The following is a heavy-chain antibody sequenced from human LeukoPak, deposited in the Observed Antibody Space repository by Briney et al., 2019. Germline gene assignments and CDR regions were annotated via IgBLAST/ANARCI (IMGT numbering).Heavy chain of an antibody. CDR3: AKSHHVTAIDY. D-gene: IGHD2-21*02. Sequence: GGSLRLSCAASGFTFSNYGMSWVRQAPGKGLEWVSAISGSGGSTYYTDSVKGRFTISRDNSKNTLYLQMNSLRAEDTAVYYCAKSHHVTAIDYWGQGTLVTVSS. CDR1: GFTFSNYG. V-gene: IGHV3-23*01. J-gene: IGHJ4*02. CDR2: ISGSGGST.